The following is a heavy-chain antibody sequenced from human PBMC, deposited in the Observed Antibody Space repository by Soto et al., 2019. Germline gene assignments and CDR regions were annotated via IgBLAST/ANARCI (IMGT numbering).Heavy chain of an antibody. CDR3: ARELRGYSYGRARFDP. D-gene: IGHD5-18*01. CDR1: GFTFSSYA. CDR2: ISYDGSNK. V-gene: IGHV3-30-3*01. Sequence: QVQLVESGGGVVQPGRSLRLSCAASGFTFSSYAMHWVRQAPGKGLEWVAVISYDGSNKYYADSVKGRFTISRDNSKNTLYLQMNSLRAEDTAVYYCARELRGYSYGRARFDPWGQGTLVTVSS. J-gene: IGHJ5*02.